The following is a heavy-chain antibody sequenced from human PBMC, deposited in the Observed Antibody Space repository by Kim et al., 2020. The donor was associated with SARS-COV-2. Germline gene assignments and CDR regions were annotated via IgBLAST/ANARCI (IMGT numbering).Heavy chain of an antibody. CDR2: IKQDGSER. D-gene: IGHD3-10*01. Sequence: GGSLRLSCEASGFSFSDYWMTWVRQGPGKGLEWAANIKQDGSERYYVDSVKGRFTISRDNAKNSLYLQMNSLRAEDTAVYYCARRRSAAYYYTLDVWGQGTTVTVSS. V-gene: IGHV3-7*01. CDR1: GFSFSDYW. CDR3: ARRRSAAYYYTLDV. J-gene: IGHJ6*02.